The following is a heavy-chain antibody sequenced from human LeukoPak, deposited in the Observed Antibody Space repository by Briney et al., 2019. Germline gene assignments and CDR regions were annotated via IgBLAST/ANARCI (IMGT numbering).Heavy chain of an antibody. CDR3: AKDWAGCSSTSCYKETDY. J-gene: IGHJ4*02. CDR2: IRYDGSNQ. CDR1: GFTFSTYG. D-gene: IGHD2-2*02. Sequence: GGSLRLSCAASGFTFSTYGMHWVRQAPGKGLEWVAFIRYDGSNQYYADSVKGRFTISRDNSKNTLYLQMSSLRAEDTAVYYCAKDWAGCSSTSCYKETDYWGQGTLVTVSS. V-gene: IGHV3-30*02.